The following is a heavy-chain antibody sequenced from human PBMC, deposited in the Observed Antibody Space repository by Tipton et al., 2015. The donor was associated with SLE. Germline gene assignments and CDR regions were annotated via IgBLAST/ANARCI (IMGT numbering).Heavy chain of an antibody. V-gene: IGHV4-39*07. CDR1: GGSISSSSYY. Sequence: TLSLTCTVSGGSISSSSYYWGWIRQPPGKGLEWIGSVYYTGSTNYNPSLKGRVTISLDTSKKQFSLKLSSVTAADTAVYYCARVGGSSWYDNWFDPWGQGTLVTVSS. J-gene: IGHJ5*02. CDR2: VYYTGST. D-gene: IGHD6-13*01. CDR3: ARVGGSSWYDNWFDP.